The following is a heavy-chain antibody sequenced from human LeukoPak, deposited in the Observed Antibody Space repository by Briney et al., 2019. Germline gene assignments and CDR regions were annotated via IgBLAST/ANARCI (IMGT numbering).Heavy chain of an antibody. CDR2: IDHSGST. CDR3: ARGWDR. CDR1: GGSFSGYY. J-gene: IGHJ4*02. V-gene: IGHV4-34*01. D-gene: IGHD1-26*01. Sequence: SETLTLTCAVYGGSFSGYYWSWIRQPPGKGLEWIGEIDHSGSTNYNPSLKSRVTISVDTSNNQFSLKLSSVTAADTAVYYCARGWDRRVQGTLVTVSS.